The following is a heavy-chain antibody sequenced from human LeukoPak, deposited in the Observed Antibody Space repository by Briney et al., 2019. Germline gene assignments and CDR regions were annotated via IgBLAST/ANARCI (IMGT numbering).Heavy chain of an antibody. Sequence: SVKVSCKASGGTFSSYAISWVRQAPGQGLEWMGRIIPILGIANYAQKFQGRVTITADKSTSTAYMELSSLRSDDTAVYYCARGITTYDFWSGYFGAFDIWGQGTMVTVSS. CDR1: GGTFSSYA. D-gene: IGHD3-3*01. J-gene: IGHJ3*02. CDR2: IIPILGIA. CDR3: ARGITTYDFWSGYFGAFDI. V-gene: IGHV1-69*04.